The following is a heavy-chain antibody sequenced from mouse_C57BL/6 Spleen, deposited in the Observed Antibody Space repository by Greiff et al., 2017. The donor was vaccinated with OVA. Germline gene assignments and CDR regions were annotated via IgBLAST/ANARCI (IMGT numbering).Heavy chain of an antibody. D-gene: IGHD1-1*01. V-gene: IGHV2-2*01. Sequence: QVQLQQSGPGLVQPSQSLSITCTVSGFSLTSYGVHWVRQSPGKGLEWLGVIWSGGSTDYNAAFISRLSISKDNSKSQVFFKMNSLQADDTAIYYCARNLQITTVVAKAMDYWGQGTSVTVSS. CDR3: ARNLQITTVVAKAMDY. CDR1: GFSLTSYG. CDR2: IWSGGST. J-gene: IGHJ4*01.